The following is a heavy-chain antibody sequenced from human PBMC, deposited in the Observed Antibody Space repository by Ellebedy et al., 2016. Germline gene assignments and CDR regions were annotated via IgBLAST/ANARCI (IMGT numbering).Heavy chain of an antibody. CDR1: GFTFDDYA. V-gene: IGHV3-9*01. Sequence: GGSLRLXXAASGFTFDDYAMHWVRQVPGKGLEWVSGISYNSGTLGYADSVKGRFTISRDSATNSLYLQMNSLRAEDTAFYYCAKALQGNYDTSGSYTDFWGRGTLVTVSS. D-gene: IGHD3-22*01. CDR3: AKALQGNYDTSGSYTDF. J-gene: IGHJ4*02. CDR2: ISYNSGTL.